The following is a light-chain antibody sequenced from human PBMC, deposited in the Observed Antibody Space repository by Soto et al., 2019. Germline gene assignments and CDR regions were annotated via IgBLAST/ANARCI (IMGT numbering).Light chain of an antibody. V-gene: IGLV2-8*01. J-gene: IGLJ2*01. CDR1: SSDVGEENY. CDR3: SSFAGSPVV. Sequence: QSALTQPPSASGSPGQSVTITCSGTSSDVGEENYVSWYQQHPGKVPKLILYEVSKRPSGVPDRFSGSRSGNTASLTVCGLQAEDEADYYCSSFAGSPVVFGGGTKVIVL. CDR2: EVS.